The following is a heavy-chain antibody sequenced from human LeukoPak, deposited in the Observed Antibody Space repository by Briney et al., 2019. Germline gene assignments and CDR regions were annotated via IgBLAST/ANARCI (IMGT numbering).Heavy chain of an antibody. CDR1: GFAVGSNY. CDR3: ARVSEGYGDYSPFFYY. Sequence: PGGSLRLSCAASGFAVGSNYMTWVRQAPGQGLEWVSIIYSGGITYFADSVKGRFTISRDNSKNTLYLQMNSLRAEDTAVYYCARVSEGYGDYSPFFYYWGQGTLVTVSS. CDR2: IYSGGIT. D-gene: IGHD4-17*01. V-gene: IGHV3-53*01. J-gene: IGHJ4*02.